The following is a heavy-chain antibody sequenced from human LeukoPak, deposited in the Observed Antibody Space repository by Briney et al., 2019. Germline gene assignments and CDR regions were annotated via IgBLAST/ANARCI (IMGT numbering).Heavy chain of an antibody. Sequence: GGSLRFSCSVSGFTFSAYTMHWVRQAPGRGLQYVSSISSNGGSTYYANSVKVRFTISRDNSKDTLYLQMGSLRAEDMAVYYCAGDIRYSSGYYGSIDYWGQGTLVTVSS. CDR3: AGDIRYSSGYYGSIDY. D-gene: IGHD3-22*01. J-gene: IGHJ4*02. V-gene: IGHV3-64*01. CDR1: GFTFSAYT. CDR2: ISSNGGST.